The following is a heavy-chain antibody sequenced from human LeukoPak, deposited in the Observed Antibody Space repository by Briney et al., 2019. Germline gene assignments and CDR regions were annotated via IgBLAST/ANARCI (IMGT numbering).Heavy chain of an antibody. J-gene: IGHJ4*02. CDR1: GYTFTGYY. Sequence: ASVKVSCKASGYTFTGYYMHWVRQAPGQGLEWMGRINPNSGGTSYAQKFQGRVTMTRDTSISTAYMELSRLRSDDTAVYYCAREYSYGHGLDYWGQGTLVTVSS. CDR2: INPNSGGT. V-gene: IGHV1-2*06. D-gene: IGHD5-18*01. CDR3: AREYSYGHGLDY.